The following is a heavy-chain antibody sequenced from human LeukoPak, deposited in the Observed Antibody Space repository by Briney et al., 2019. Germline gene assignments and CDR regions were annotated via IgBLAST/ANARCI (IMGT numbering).Heavy chain of an antibody. J-gene: IGHJ6*04. CDR3: ARDRASALGYCSGGSCYYYYYGMDV. D-gene: IGHD2-15*01. Sequence: SQTLSLTCTVSGGSISSGGYYWSWIRQHPGKGLEWIGYIYYSGSTYYNPSLKSRVTISVDTSKNQFSLKLSSVTAADTAVYYCARDRASALGYCSGGSCYYYYYGMDVWGKGNTVTVSS. CDR1: GGSISSGGYY. V-gene: IGHV4-31*03. CDR2: IYYSGST.